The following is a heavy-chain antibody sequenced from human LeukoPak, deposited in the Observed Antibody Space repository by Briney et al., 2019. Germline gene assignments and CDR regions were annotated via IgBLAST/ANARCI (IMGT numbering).Heavy chain of an antibody. CDR3: ARVSGYDWESFYDY. J-gene: IGHJ4*02. CDR1: GYSISSGYY. Sequence: SETLSLTCTVSGYSISSGYYWGWIRQPPGKGLEWIGSIYHSGSTYYNPSLKSRVTISVDTSKNQFSLKLTSVTAADTAVYYCARVSGYDWESFYDYWGQGTLVTVSS. D-gene: IGHD5-12*01. V-gene: IGHV4-38-2*02. CDR2: IYHSGST.